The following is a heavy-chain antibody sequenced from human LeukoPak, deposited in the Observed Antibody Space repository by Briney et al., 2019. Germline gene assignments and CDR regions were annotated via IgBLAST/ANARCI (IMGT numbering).Heavy chain of an antibody. J-gene: IGHJ4*02. V-gene: IGHV1-18*01. Sequence: ASVKVSCKASGYTFTSYGISWVRQAPGQGLEWMGWISAYNGNTNYAQKLQGRVTMTTDTSTSPAYMELRSLRSDDTAVYYCARDRAPGYYERSGLVDYWGQGTLVTVSS. CDR2: ISAYNGNT. D-gene: IGHD3-22*01. CDR1: GYTFTSYG. CDR3: ARDRAPGYYERSGLVDY.